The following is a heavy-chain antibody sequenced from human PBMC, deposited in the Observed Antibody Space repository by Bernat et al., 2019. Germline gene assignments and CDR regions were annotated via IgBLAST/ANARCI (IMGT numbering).Heavy chain of an antibody. CDR1: GFTFSNAW. V-gene: IGHV3-15*04. J-gene: IGHJ6*03. CDR3: TTYYYDLSWGMAV. D-gene: IGHD3-3*01. Sequence: EVQLVESGGGLVKPGGSLRLSCVASGFTFSNAWMSWVRQTPGTGLEWVGRIGSNADGGTTDFPAPVKGRFTISRDDSKTTLYLQMNSLKTEDTAVYYCTTYYYDLSWGMAVWGKGTTVTVSS. CDR2: IGSNADGGTT.